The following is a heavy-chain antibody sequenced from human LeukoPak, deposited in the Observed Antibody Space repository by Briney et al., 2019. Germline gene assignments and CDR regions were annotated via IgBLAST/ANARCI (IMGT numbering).Heavy chain of an antibody. Sequence: PGGSLRLSCAASGFTVSTNYMSWVRQAPGKGLEWVSIIYSGGSTYYADSVRGRFTISRDNSKNTLYLQMNSLRAEDTAVYYCARDLGYSAYATVRGYAVDIWGQGTMVTVSS. CDR1: GFTVSTNY. V-gene: IGHV3-66*01. J-gene: IGHJ3*02. D-gene: IGHD5-12*01. CDR2: IYSGGST. CDR3: ARDLGYSAYATVRGYAVDI.